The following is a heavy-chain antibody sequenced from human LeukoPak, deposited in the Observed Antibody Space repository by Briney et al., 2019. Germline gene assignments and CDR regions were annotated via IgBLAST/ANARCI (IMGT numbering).Heavy chain of an antibody. J-gene: IGHJ5*02. CDR2: VYYTGNT. Sequence: SETLSLICTVSGDSITRRSYFWAWIRQRPGKGLEWIRSVYYTGNTYYNPSLKSRVTISLATSDNQVSLTVSSVTAADTAIYFCARHEPSSFYYESRGNWFDPWGQGALVTVSS. V-gene: IGHV4-39*01. D-gene: IGHD3-22*01. CDR3: ARHEPSSFYYESRGNWFDP. CDR1: GDSITRRSYF.